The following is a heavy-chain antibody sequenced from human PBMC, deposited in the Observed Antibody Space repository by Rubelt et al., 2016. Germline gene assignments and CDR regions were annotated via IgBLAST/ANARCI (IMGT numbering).Heavy chain of an antibody. CDR2: FNPYTGGS. V-gene: IGHV1-2*06. J-gene: IGHJ4*02. CDR3: ARGSGRFYDVLLD. Sequence: GTEVKKPGASVKVSCKASGDTFPGYYMHWVRQAPGHGLEWMGRFNPYTGGSTYAQLFRGRVTMTRDTSISSAYMELSSLRSDDTAVYYCARGSGRFYDVLLDWGQGTLVTVSS. CDR1: GDTFPGYY. D-gene: IGHD1-26*01.